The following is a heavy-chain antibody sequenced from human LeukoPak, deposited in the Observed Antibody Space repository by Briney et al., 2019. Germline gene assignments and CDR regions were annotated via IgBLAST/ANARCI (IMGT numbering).Heavy chain of an antibody. V-gene: IGHV4-59*04. Sequence: SETLSLTYTVSGDSLTGYYWGWIRQPPGKGLEWIGNIYYTGNTYYNPSLKSRVTISVDTSKNQFSLKLSSVTAADTAVYYCAVRGGYCSSTSCYSLYLGRSYYMDVWGKGTTVTISS. CDR3: AVRGGYCSSTSCYSLYLGRSYYMDV. CDR2: IYYTGNT. J-gene: IGHJ6*03. D-gene: IGHD2-2*02. CDR1: GDSLTGYY.